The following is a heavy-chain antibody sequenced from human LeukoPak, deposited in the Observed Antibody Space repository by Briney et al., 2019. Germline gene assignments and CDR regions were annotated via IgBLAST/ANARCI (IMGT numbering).Heavy chain of an antibody. Sequence: SETLSLTFGVYGSSISSGYFWGWIRQPPGKGLEWIGSGSRSGTTYYNPSLKSRVTISVDTFKNQFSLKLSSVTAADTAVYYCARGGFWNAYYYWGQGALVTVSS. V-gene: IGHV4-38-2*01. CDR3: ARGGFWNAYYY. D-gene: IGHD3-3*01. CDR1: GSSISSGYF. J-gene: IGHJ4*02. CDR2: GSRSGTT.